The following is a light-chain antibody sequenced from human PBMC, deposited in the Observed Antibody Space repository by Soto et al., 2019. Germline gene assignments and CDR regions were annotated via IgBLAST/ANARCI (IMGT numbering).Light chain of an antibody. CDR3: QQYNKWPRT. Sequence: EIVMTQSPATLSVSPGERATLSCRASQSVSSNLAWYQQKPGQAPRLLIYGASTRATGIPARFSGSGSGTEFTLTISSLQYEDFAVYYCQQYNKWPRTFGRGTKVDIK. J-gene: IGKJ1*01. CDR2: GAS. V-gene: IGKV3-15*01. CDR1: QSVSSN.